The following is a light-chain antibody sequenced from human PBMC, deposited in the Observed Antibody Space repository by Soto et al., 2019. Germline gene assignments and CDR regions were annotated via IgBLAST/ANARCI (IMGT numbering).Light chain of an antibody. CDR1: QSISTW. J-gene: IGKJ3*01. CDR3: QHYNSYSGT. V-gene: IGKV1-5*03. CDR2: RAS. Sequence: DIQMTXSPSTLSASXXXXXTITCRASQSISTWLAWFQQKPGKAPKLLVYRASSLESGVPSRFSGSGSGTEFTLTISSLQPDDFATYYCQHYNSYSGTFGPGTKVDIK.